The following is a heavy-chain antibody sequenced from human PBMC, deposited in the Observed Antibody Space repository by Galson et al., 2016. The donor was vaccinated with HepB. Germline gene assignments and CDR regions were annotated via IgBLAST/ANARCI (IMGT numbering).Heavy chain of an antibody. V-gene: IGHV3-74*01. CDR2: MNSDGTTR. CDR1: GFSLSNYW. Sequence: SLRLSCAASGFSLSNYWMVWGRQAPGKGLVWVSRMNSDGTTRNYADSVRGRFTISRDNAKNTLYLQMDSLRADDTAVYYCAIASGSYCRSTNCPGSGGQGALVTVS. J-gene: IGHJ4*02. CDR3: AIASGSYCRSTNCPGS. D-gene: IGHD2-2*01.